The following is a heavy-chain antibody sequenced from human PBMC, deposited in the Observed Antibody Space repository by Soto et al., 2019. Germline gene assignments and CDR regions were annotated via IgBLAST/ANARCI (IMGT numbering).Heavy chain of an antibody. Sequence: ASVKVSCKASGYTFTSYYMHWVRQAPGQGLEWMGIINPSGGSTSYAQKFQGRVTMTRDTSTSTVYMELSSLRSEDTAVYYCARDVVTYYDILTGYYIGGMDVWGQGTTVTVSS. CDR2: INPSGGST. D-gene: IGHD3-9*01. CDR1: GYTFTSYY. V-gene: IGHV1-46*01. CDR3: ARDVVTYYDILTGYYIGGMDV. J-gene: IGHJ6*02.